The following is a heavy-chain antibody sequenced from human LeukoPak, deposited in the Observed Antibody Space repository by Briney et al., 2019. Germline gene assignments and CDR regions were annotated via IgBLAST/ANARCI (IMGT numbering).Heavy chain of an antibody. D-gene: IGHD6-13*01. CDR2: INHSGST. V-gene: IGHV4-34*01. CDR1: GGSFSGYY. J-gene: IGHJ5*02. Sequence: SETLSLTCAVYGGSFSGYYWSWIRQPPGKGLEWIGEINHSGSTNYNPSLKSRVTISVDTSKNQFSLKLSSVTAADTAVYYCARGRNRVYDHWGQGTLVTVSS. CDR3: ARGRNRVYDH.